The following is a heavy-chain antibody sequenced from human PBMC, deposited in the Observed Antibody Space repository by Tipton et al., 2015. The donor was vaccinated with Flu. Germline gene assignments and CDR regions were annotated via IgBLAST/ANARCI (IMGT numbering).Heavy chain of an antibody. CDR2: ISSGSNR. Sequence: SLRLSCEVSALTFSSFEMNWVRQAPGKGLEWVSYISSGSNRYYADSVKGRFTISRDNAKNSLYLQMNSLRAEDTAVYYCARDVGHYYDSSGYQPWGQGTLVTVSS. CDR3: ARDVGHYYDSSGYQP. CDR1: ALTFSSFE. V-gene: IGHV3-48*03. J-gene: IGHJ5*02. D-gene: IGHD3-22*01.